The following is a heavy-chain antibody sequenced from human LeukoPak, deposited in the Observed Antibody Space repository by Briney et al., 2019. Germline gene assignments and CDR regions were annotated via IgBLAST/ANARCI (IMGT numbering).Heavy chain of an antibody. Sequence: SETLSLTCTVSGGSISSYYWGWIRQPPAKGLERIGSIYYSGRTYYNPSHKSRVTISVGTSKNQFSLKLSSVAAADTAVYNCARQASSSGLYSVYFEFWGQETLDTVS. D-gene: IGHD6-19*01. J-gene: IGHJ4*02. V-gene: IGHV4-39*01. CDR1: GGSISSYY. CDR2: IYYSGRT. CDR3: ARQASSSGLYSVYFEF.